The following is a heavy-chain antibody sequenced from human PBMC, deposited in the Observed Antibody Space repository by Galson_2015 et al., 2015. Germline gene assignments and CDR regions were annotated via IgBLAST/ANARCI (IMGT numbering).Heavy chain of an antibody. Sequence: SLRLSCAASGFTFSSYAMHWVRQAPGKGLEWVAVISYDGSNKYYADSVKGRFTISRDNSKNTLYLQMNSLRAEDTAVYYCARADVTNSGSYEWIDYWGQGTLVTVSS. D-gene: IGHD1-26*01. CDR2: ISYDGSNK. CDR3: ARADVTNSGSYEWIDY. CDR1: GFTFSSYA. J-gene: IGHJ4*02. V-gene: IGHV3-30-3*01.